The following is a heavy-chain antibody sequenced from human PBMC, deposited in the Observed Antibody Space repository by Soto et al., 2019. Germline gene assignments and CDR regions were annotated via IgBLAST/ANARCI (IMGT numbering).Heavy chain of an antibody. V-gene: IGHV4-39*01. D-gene: IGHD6-19*01. CDR3: ATKLGYSSGWYGLGYYYYGMDV. Sequence: PSETLSLTCTVSGGSISSSSYYWGWIRQPPGKGLEWIGSIYYSGSTYYNPSLKSRVTISVDTSKNQFSLKLSSVTAADTAVHYCATKLGYSSGWYGLGYYYYGMDVWGQGTTVTVSS. J-gene: IGHJ6*02. CDR2: IYYSGST. CDR1: GGSISSSSYY.